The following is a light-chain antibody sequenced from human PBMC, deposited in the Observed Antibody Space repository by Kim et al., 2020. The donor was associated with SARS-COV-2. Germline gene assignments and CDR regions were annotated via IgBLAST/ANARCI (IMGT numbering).Light chain of an antibody. CDR3: CSYAGSWV. CDR1: SSDVGSYNL. J-gene: IGLJ3*02. CDR2: EVS. Sequence: QSVLTQPASVSGSPGQSITISCTETSSDVGSYNLVSWYQQYPGKAPKVMIFEVSKRPSGVSNRFSGSKSGNTASLTISGLQAEDEADYYCCSYAGSWVFGGGTQLTV. V-gene: IGLV2-23*02.